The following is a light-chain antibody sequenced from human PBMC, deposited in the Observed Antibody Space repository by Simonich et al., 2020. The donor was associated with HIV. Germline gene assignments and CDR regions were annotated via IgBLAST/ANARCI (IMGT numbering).Light chain of an antibody. J-gene: IGKJ1*01. Sequence: EIVMTQSPATLSVSPGERATLSCRASQSVSSDLAWYQQKPGQPPRLVIYGASSRATGIPDRFSGSGSGTDFTLTISRLEPEDFAVYYCQQYGSSPPMVLFGQGTKVEIK. CDR2: GAS. CDR1: QSVSSD. CDR3: QQYGSSPPMVL. V-gene: IGKV3-20*01.